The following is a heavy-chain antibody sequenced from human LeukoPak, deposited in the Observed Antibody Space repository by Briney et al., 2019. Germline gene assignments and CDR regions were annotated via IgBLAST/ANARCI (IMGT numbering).Heavy chain of an antibody. CDR1: GFTFNNYA. J-gene: IGHJ4*02. D-gene: IGHD4-17*01. CDR2: ISGGGETT. CDR3: ARDYADYVGYFFFDY. V-gene: IGHV3-23*01. Sequence: PGGSLRHSCAASGFTFNNYAMNWVRQAPGKGLEWVSSISGGGETTYYADSAKGRFTISRDNSQNTLYLQMNSLRAEDTAVNYCARDYADYVGYFFFDYWGQGTLVTVSS.